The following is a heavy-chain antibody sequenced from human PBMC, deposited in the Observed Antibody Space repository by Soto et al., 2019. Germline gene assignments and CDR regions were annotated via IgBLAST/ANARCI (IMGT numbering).Heavy chain of an antibody. J-gene: IGHJ4*02. D-gene: IGHD3-3*01. V-gene: IGHV1-46*01. CDR2: INPSGGST. CDR1: GYTFTTYY. Sequence: ASVKVSCKASGYTFTTYYMHWVRQAPGQGLEWVGIINPSGGSTSYAQKFQGRVTMTRDTSTSTVYMELGSLRSEDTAVYYCARDRDYDFWSGYQYYFDYWGQGTLVTSPQ. CDR3: ARDRDYDFWSGYQYYFDY.